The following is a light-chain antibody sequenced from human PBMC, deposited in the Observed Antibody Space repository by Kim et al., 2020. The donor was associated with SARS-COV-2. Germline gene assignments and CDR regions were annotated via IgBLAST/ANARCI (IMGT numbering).Light chain of an antibody. J-gene: IGKJ2*01. CDR3: QVYNNWPPMYT. CDR1: QSIGTH. CDR2: GAS. Sequence: SPGERATLSCRASQSIGTHLAWYQQTPGRAPRLLIFGASTRATGIPARFSGSGSGTDFTLTISSLQSEDFAVYYCQVYNNWPPMYTFGQGTKLEI. V-gene: IGKV3-15*01.